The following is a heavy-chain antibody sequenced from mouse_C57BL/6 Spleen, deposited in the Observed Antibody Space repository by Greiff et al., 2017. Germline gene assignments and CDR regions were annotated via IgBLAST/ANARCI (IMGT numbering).Heavy chain of an antibody. J-gene: IGHJ1*03. D-gene: IGHD2-3*01. CDR1: GYTFTSYG. Sequence: VKLQESGAELARPGASVKLSCKASGYTFTSYGISWVKQRTGQGREWIGESYPRSGNTYYNEKFKGKATLTADKSSSTAYMELRSLTSEDSAVYFCARGGWLLRWYFDVCGTGTTVTVSS. CDR3: ARGGWLLRWYFDV. CDR2: SYPRSGNT. V-gene: IGHV1-81*01.